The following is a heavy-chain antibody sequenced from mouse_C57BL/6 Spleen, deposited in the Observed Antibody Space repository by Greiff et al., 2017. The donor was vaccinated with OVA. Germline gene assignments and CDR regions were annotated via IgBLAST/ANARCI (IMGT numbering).Heavy chain of an antibody. CDR2: ISSGGSYT. J-gene: IGHJ2*01. D-gene: IGHD2-10*02. CDR1: GFTFSSYG. Sequence: EVQLQESGGDLVKPGGSLKLSCAASGFTFSSYGMSWVRQTPDKRLEWVATISSGGSYTYYPDSVKGRFTISRDNAKNTLYLQMSSLKSEDTAMYYCARLYGTGGKNYFDYWGQGTTLTVSS. CDR3: ARLYGTGGKNYFDY. V-gene: IGHV5-6*01.